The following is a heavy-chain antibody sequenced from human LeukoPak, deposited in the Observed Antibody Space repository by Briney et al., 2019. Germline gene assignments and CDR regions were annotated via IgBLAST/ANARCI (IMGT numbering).Heavy chain of an antibody. V-gene: IGHV4-39*07. J-gene: IGHJ4*02. CDR1: GGSISSSSYY. CDR3: ARDAHYVWGSYRKPAFDY. D-gene: IGHD3-16*02. Sequence: TSETLSLTCTVSGGSISSSSYYWGWIRQPPGKGLEWIGSIYYSGSTYYNPSLKSRVTISVDTSKNQFSLKLSSVTAADTAVYYCARDAHYVWGSYRKPAFDYWGQGTLVTVSS. CDR2: IYYSGST.